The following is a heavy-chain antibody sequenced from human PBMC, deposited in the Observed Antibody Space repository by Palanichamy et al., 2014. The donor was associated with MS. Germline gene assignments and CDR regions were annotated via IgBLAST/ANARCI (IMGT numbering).Heavy chain of an antibody. D-gene: IGHD6-6*01. CDR1: GASFSTYY. CDR2: ISQTGTT. CDR3: TRSPSRRSWFDV. Sequence: QVQLQQWGAGLLKPSETLSLTCAVSGASFSTYYWTWIRQPPERGLEWIGEISQTGTTTYSPSLESRLTFSLDTSKKQFFLKLTSATAADTAVYYCTRSPSRRSWFDVWGQGTPVTVSS. V-gene: IGHV4-34*01. J-gene: IGHJ5*02.